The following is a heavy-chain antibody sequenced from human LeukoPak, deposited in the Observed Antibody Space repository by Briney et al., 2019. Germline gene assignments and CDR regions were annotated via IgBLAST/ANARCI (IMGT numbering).Heavy chain of an antibody. CDR2: INHSGST. CDR3: RATYYYYGMDV. CDR1: GGSFSGYY. J-gene: IGHJ6*02. V-gene: IGHV4-34*01. Sequence: SETLSLTCAVYGGSFSGYYWSWIRQPPGKGLEWIGEINHSGSTNYNPSLKSRVTVSVDTSKNQFSLKLSSVTAADTAVYYCRATYYYYGMDVWGQGTTVTVSS. D-gene: IGHD1-26*01.